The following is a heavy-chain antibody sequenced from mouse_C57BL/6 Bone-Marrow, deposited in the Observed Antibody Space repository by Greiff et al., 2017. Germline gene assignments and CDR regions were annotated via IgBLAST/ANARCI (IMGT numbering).Heavy chain of an antibody. V-gene: IGHV1-69*01. CDR3: AREEASYYSNYEDAMDY. CDR1: GYTFTSYW. Sequence: QVQLQQPGAELVMPGASVKLSCKASGYTFTSYWMHWVKQRPGQGLEWIGEIDPSDSYTNYNQKFKGKSTLTVDKSSSTAYMQLSSLTSEDSAVYYCAREEASYYSNYEDAMDYWGQGTSVTVSS. CDR2: IDPSDSYT. D-gene: IGHD2-5*01. J-gene: IGHJ4*01.